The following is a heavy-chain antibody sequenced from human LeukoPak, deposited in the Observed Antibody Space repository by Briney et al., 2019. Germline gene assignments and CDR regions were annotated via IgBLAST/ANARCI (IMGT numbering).Heavy chain of an antibody. V-gene: IGHV3-74*01. CDR1: GFTFSSYW. Sequence: GGSLRLSCAASGFTFSSYWMHWVRQAPGKGLVWVSRINSDGSSTSYADSVKGRFTISRDNAKNTLYLQMNSLRAEDTAVYYCAKDGMTTVTTWYLDYWGQGTLVTVSS. CDR2: INSDGSST. D-gene: IGHD4-17*01. J-gene: IGHJ4*02. CDR3: AKDGMTTVTTWYLDY.